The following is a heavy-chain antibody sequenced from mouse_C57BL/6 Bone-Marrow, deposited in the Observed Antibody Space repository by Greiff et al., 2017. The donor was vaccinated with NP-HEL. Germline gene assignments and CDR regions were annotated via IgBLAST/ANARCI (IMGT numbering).Heavy chain of an antibody. CDR3: AGITTVVATDY. D-gene: IGHD1-1*01. CDR2: INPSSGYT. CDR1: GYTFTSYT. V-gene: IGHV1-4*01. J-gene: IGHJ2*01. Sequence: QVQLQQSGAELARPGASVKMSCKASGYTFTSYTMHWVKQRPGQGLEWIGYINPSSGYTKYNQKFKDKATLTADKSSSTAYMQLSSLTSEDSAVYYCAGITTVVATDYWGQGTTLTVSS.